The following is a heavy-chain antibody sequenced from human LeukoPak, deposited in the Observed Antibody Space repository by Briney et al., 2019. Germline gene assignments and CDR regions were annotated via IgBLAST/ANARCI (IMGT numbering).Heavy chain of an antibody. J-gene: IGHJ6*04. V-gene: IGHV1-2*04. Sequence: ASVKVSCKASGYTFTGYYMHWVRQAPGQGLEWMGWINPNRVGTKYAQKFQGWVTMTRDTSISTAYMELSRMRSDDTAVYYCARSPPGSSSWYEVYGMDVWGKGTTVTVSS. D-gene: IGHD6-13*01. CDR2: INPNRVGT. CDR1: GYTFTGYY. CDR3: ARSPPGSSSWYEVYGMDV.